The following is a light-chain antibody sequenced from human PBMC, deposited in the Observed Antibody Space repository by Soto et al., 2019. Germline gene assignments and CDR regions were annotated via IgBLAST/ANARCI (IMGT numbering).Light chain of an antibody. Sequence: AIQTTQSPSSLSASVGDRVTITCRASQDIRTELGWYQQKPGKAPNLLIYATSSLQSGVPSRFSGSGSGTDFTLTISSLQPEDFATYYCLQDYNYPRTFGQGTKVDIK. CDR1: QDIRTE. CDR3: LQDYNYPRT. V-gene: IGKV1-6*01. J-gene: IGKJ1*01. CDR2: ATS.